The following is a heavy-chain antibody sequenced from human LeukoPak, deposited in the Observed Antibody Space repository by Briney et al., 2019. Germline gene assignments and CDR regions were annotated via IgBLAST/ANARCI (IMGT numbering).Heavy chain of an antibody. V-gene: IGHV3-30-3*01. Sequence: GGSLRLPCAASGFTFSSYAMHWGRQAPGKGLEWVAVISYDGSNKYYADSVKGRFTISRDNSKNTLYLQMNSLRAEDTAVYYCAREATGGPFDYWGQGTLVTVSS. CDR2: ISYDGSNK. J-gene: IGHJ4*02. CDR1: GFTFSSYA. D-gene: IGHD2-8*02. CDR3: AREATGGPFDY.